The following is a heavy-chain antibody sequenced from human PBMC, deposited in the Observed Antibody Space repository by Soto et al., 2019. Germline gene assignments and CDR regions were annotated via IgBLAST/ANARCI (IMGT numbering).Heavy chain of an antibody. CDR3: ARDPRYCSGGSCYPKYYFDY. Sequence: GGSLRLSCAASGFTFSSYGMHWVRQAPGKGLEWVAVIWCDGSNKYYADSVKGRFTISRDNSKNTLYLQMNSLRAEDTAVYYCARDPRYCSGGSCYPKYYFDYWGQGTLVTVSS. V-gene: IGHV3-33*01. CDR2: IWCDGSNK. CDR1: GFTFSSYG. J-gene: IGHJ4*02. D-gene: IGHD2-15*01.